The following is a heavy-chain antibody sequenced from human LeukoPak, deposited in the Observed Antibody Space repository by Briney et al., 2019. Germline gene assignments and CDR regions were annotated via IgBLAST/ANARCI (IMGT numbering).Heavy chain of an antibody. CDR3: ARTYYYDRSGYYSYAFDI. J-gene: IGHJ3*02. D-gene: IGHD3-22*01. CDR2: INPNSGGT. Sequence: ASVKVSCKASGYTFTGYYMHWVRQAPGQGLEWMGWINPNSGGTNYAQKFQGRVTMTRDTSISTAYMELSRLRSDDTAVYYCARTYYYDRSGYYSYAFDIWGQGTMVTVSS. V-gene: IGHV1-2*02. CDR1: GYTFTGYY.